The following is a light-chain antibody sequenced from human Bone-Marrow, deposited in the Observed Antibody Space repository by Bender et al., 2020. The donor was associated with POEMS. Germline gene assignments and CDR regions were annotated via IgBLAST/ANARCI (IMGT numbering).Light chain of an antibody. V-gene: IGLV3-19*01. J-gene: IGLJ3*02. Sequence: SSDLTQDPAVSVALGQTVRITCQGDSLRRYYATWYQQKPGQAPTVVIHGENNRPSGIPDRFSGSISGTSASLTITGTQAEDEADYYCGSRDSGASVVFGGGTRLTVL. CDR3: GSRDSGASVV. CDR1: SLRRYY. CDR2: GEN.